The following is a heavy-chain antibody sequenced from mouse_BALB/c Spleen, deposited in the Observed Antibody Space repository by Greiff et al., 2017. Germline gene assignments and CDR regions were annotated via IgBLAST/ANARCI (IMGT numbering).Heavy chain of an antibody. CDR3: TRGDYDALDY. D-gene: IGHD2-4*01. Sequence: EVQGVESGGGLVQPGGSMKLSCVASGFTFSNYWMNWVRQSPEKGLEWVAEIRLKSNNYATHYAESVKGRFTISRDDSKSSVYLQMNNLRAEDTGIYYCTRGDYDALDYWGQGTTLTVSS. CDR1: GFTFSNYW. V-gene: IGHV6-6*02. J-gene: IGHJ2*01. CDR2: IRLKSNNYAT.